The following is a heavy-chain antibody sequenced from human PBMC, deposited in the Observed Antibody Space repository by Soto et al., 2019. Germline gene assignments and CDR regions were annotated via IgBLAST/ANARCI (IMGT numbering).Heavy chain of an antibody. V-gene: IGHV1-69*08. J-gene: IGHJ4*02. CDR3: ARDLGDPLGY. CDR2: IIPILGIA. D-gene: IGHD3-16*01. CDR1: GGTFSSYT. Sequence: QVQLVQSGAEVKKPGSSVKVSCKASGGTFSSYTISWVRQAPGQGLEWMGRIIPILGIANYAQKFQGSVTITADKSTSTAYMELSSLRSEDTAVYYCARDLGDPLGYWGQGTLVTVSS.